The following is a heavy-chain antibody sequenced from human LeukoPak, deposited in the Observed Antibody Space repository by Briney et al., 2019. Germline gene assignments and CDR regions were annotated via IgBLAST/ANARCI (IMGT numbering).Heavy chain of an antibody. CDR2: MNPNSGIT. CDR1: GYTFISYD. D-gene: IGHD3-22*01. J-gene: IGHJ4*02. Sequence: ASVKVSCKASGYTFISYDINWVRQAPGQGLEWMGWMNPNSGITGYAQEFQGRVSMTRNTSISTAYMELSSPKSEDTAVYYCARGLYYYDSNGRTPYDYWGQGTLVIVSS. CDR3: ARGLYYYDSNGRTPYDY. V-gene: IGHV1-8*01.